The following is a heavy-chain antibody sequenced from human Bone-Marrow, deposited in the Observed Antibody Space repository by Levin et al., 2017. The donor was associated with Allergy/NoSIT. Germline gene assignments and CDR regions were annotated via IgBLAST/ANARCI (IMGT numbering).Heavy chain of an antibody. CDR1: GASISAFH. CDR3: AASLSDAWHGNFFDY. Sequence: NPSETLSLTCIVSGASISAFHWSWVRKSAGKGLEWIGRVSPTEATRYNPSLESRLSMSLDTSNSQFSVTLSAVTAADTAVYYCAASLSDAWHGNFFDYWGQGVLVTVSS. D-gene: IGHD1-14*01. J-gene: IGHJ4*02. CDR2: VSPTEAT. V-gene: IGHV4-4*07.